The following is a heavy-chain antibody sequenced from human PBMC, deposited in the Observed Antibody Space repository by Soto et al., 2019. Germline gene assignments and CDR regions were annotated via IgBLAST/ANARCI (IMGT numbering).Heavy chain of an antibody. CDR2: LKSDGRDT. Sequence: AGGSLRLSCAAPGFSFNDNWMHWVRQVPGKGLMWVSRLKSDGRDTIYADSVKGRFTVSRDSAKNTLYLQMNSLRVEDTAVYYCVREMPVPIRGGYYYYSVLDAWGQGTTVTVSS. D-gene: IGHD2-2*01. CDR1: GFSFNDNW. CDR3: VREMPVPIRGGYYYYSVLDA. J-gene: IGHJ6*02. V-gene: IGHV3-74*01.